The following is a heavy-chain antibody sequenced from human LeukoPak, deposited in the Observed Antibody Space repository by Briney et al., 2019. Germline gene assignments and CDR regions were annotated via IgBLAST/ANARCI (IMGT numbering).Heavy chain of an antibody. Sequence: SETRSLTCTVSGGSISSYYWSWIRQPPGKGLEWIGYIYYSGSTNYNPSLKSRVTISVDRSKNQFSLNLNSVTAADTAVYYCAREHSTSTDAGGFDPWGQGTLVTVSS. CDR1: GGSISSYY. V-gene: IGHV4-59*12. J-gene: IGHJ5*02. CDR3: AREHSTSTDAGGFDP. CDR2: IYYSGST. D-gene: IGHD6-6*01.